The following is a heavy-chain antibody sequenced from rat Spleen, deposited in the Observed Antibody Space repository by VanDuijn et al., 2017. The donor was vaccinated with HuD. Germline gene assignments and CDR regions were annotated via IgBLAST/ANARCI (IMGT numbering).Heavy chain of an antibody. CDR3: TTHWFAY. CDR2: ISRGGST. Sequence: QVQLKESGPGLVQPSQTLSLTCTVSGFSLTSYHVSWVRQPPGKGLEWIAAISRGGSTYYNSALKSRLSISRDTSKSQVFLEVKSLQTEDTGIYYCTTHWFAYWGQGILVTVSS. CDR1: GFSLTSYH. J-gene: IGHJ3*01. V-gene: IGHV2S12*01.